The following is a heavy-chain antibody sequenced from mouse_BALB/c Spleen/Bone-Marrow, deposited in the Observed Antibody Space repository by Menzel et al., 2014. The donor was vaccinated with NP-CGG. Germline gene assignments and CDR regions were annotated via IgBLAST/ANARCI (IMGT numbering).Heavy chain of an antibody. CDR2: ISSSGSYT. Sequence: EVQLVESGGGLVKPGGSLKLSRAASGFTFXSYAMSWVRQTPEKRLEWVATISSSGSYTYYPDSVKGRFTISRDNAKNTLYLQMSSLRSEDTAMYYCARHITTVVADYWGQGTTLTVSS. CDR3: ARHITTVVADY. CDR1: GFTFXSYA. D-gene: IGHD1-1*01. J-gene: IGHJ2*01. V-gene: IGHV5-9-3*01.